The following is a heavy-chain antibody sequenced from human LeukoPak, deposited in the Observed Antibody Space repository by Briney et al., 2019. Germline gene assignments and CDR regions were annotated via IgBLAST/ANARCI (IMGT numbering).Heavy chain of an antibody. CDR1: GGTFSSYA. CDR2: IIPIFGTA. J-gene: IGHJ4*02. D-gene: IGHD1-14*01. CDR3: TRVTPSTWYSFDY. V-gene: IGHV1-69*13. Sequence: GASVKVSCKASGGTFSSYAISWVRQAPGQGLEWMGGIIPIFGTANYAQKFQGRVTITADESTSTAYMELSSLKTEDTAVYYCTRVTPSTWYSFDYWGQGTLVTVSS.